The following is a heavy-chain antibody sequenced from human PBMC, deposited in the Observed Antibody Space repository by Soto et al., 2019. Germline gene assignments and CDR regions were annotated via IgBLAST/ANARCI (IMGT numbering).Heavy chain of an antibody. D-gene: IGHD3-22*01. Sequence: EVQLLESGGGLVQPGGSLRLSCAASGFTFSTYAMSWVRQAPGKGLEWVSAIRGTGANTYYADSVKGRFTTSRDNSKNTLHLQMISLRAEDTAVYYCATTSDGYYEFDYWGQGTLVTVSS. CDR2: IRGTGANT. J-gene: IGHJ4*02. V-gene: IGHV3-23*01. CDR1: GFTFSTYA. CDR3: ATTSDGYYEFDY.